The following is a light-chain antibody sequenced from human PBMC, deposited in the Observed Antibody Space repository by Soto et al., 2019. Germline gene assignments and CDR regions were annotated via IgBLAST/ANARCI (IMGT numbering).Light chain of an antibody. V-gene: IGLV1-44*01. CDR1: SSNIGSNT. CDR2: SNN. CDR3: ATWDDSLNAQGA. J-gene: IGLJ1*01. Sequence: QSVLTQTPSASGTPGQRVTISCSGSSSNIGSNTVNWYQQLPGTAPKLLIYSNNQRPSGVPDRFSGSKSGASASLAISGLQSEDEADYYCATWDDSLNAQGAFGTGTKVTVL.